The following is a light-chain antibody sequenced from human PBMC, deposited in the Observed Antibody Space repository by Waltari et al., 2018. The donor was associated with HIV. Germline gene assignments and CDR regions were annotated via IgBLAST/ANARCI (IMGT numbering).Light chain of an antibody. Sequence: QSALTPPASVSGFPGQSIPISCTGTRSDVGGYNYVSWYQQHPGKAPKLMIYDVSNRPSGVSNRFSGSKSGNTASLTISGLQAEDEADYYCSSYTSSSTLEVFGTGTKVTVL. CDR2: DVS. J-gene: IGLJ1*01. CDR1: RSDVGGYNY. CDR3: SSYTSSSTLEV. V-gene: IGLV2-14*03.